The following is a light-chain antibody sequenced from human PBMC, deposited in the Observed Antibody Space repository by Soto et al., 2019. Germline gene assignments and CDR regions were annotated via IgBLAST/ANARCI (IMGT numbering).Light chain of an antibody. J-gene: IGLJ1*01. Sequence: SSELTQPLSVSVALGQTARITCGGNNIGSKNVHWYQQKPGQAPVLVIYRDSNRPSGIPERFSDSNSGNTATLTISRAQAGDEADYYCQVWDSSTASYVFGTGTKLTVL. CDR3: QVWDSSTASYV. V-gene: IGLV3-9*01. CDR1: NIGSKN. CDR2: RDS.